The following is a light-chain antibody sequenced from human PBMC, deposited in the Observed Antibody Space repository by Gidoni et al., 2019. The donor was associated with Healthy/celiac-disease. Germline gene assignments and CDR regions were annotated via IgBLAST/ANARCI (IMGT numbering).Light chain of an antibody. CDR2: DAS. Sequence: VFTPSPATLSFSPGERATLTCRASQSVSSYLAWYQQKPGQAPRLLIYDASNRATGSPARCSGSGSGTDFTLTISSREHEDFAVYYCQQRSNWHPITFGQGTRLEIK. CDR1: QSVSSY. J-gene: IGKJ5*01. V-gene: IGKV3-11*01. CDR3: QQRSNWHPIT.